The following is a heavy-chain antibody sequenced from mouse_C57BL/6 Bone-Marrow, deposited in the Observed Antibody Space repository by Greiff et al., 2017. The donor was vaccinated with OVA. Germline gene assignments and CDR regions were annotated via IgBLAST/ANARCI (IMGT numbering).Heavy chain of an antibody. Sequence: EVQRVESGGGLVQPGGSMKLSCAASGFTFSDAWMDWVRPSPEKGLAWVAEIRNKANNHATYYAESVKGRFTISRDDSKSSVYLQMNSLRAEDTGIYYCTLKTIGKSASITTVVGGDAMDYWGQGTSVTVSS. D-gene: IGHD1-1*01. CDR2: IRNKANNHAT. V-gene: IGHV6-6*01. J-gene: IGHJ4*01. CDR1: GFTFSDAW. CDR3: TLKTIGKSASITTVVGGDAMDY.